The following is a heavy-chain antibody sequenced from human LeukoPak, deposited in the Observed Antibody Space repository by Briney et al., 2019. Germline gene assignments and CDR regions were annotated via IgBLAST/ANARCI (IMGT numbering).Heavy chain of an antibody. J-gene: IGHJ4*02. D-gene: IGHD5-12*01. CDR3: ARVPRDIVAPDY. Sequence: SETLSLTCTVSGGSISSYYWSWIRQPPGKGLEWIGYIYYSGSTNYNPSLKSRVTISVVTSKNQFSLKLSSVTAADTAVYYCARVPRDIVAPDYWGQGTLVTVSS. CDR1: GGSISSYY. V-gene: IGHV4-59*01. CDR2: IYYSGST.